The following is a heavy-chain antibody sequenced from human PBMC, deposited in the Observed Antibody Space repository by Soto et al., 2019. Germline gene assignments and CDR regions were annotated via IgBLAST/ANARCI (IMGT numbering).Heavy chain of an antibody. CDR1: GGSFSGYY. V-gene: IGHV4-34*01. CDR2: INHSGST. D-gene: IGHD6-13*01. Sequence: SETLSLTCAVYGGSFSGYYWSWIRQPPGKGLGWIGEINHSGSTNYNPSLKSRVTISVDTSKNQFSLKLSSVTAADTAVYYCADIAAAGTPPSPWGQGTLVTVSS. CDR3: ADIAAAGTPPSP. J-gene: IGHJ5*02.